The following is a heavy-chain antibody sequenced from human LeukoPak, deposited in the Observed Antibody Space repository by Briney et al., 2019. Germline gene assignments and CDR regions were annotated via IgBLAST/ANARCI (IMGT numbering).Heavy chain of an antibody. Sequence: PGGSLRLSCAASGFSFSNYGMTWVRQAPGKGLEWVSLIYSGGSSYYADSVKGRFTISTDNSKNTLYLQMNSLRAEDTAVYYCARVVPEGYSIDYWGQGTLVTVSS. CDR2: IYSGGSS. D-gene: IGHD2-15*01. CDR1: GFSFSNYG. V-gene: IGHV3-66*01. J-gene: IGHJ4*02. CDR3: ARVVPEGYSIDY.